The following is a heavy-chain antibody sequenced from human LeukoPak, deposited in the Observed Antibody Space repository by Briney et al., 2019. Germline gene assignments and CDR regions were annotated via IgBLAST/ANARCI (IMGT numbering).Heavy chain of an antibody. CDR3: ARLGYYYDGSGYYDAFDI. J-gene: IGHJ3*02. Sequence: SETLSLTCTVSGRSISSSSYYWGWIRQPPGKGLEWIGRIYYSGSTYYNPSLKSRVTISVDTSKNQFSLKLSSVTAADTAVYYCARLGYYYDGSGYYDAFDIWGQGTMVTVSS. CDR1: GRSISSSSYY. V-gene: IGHV4-39*01. D-gene: IGHD3-22*01. CDR2: IYYSGST.